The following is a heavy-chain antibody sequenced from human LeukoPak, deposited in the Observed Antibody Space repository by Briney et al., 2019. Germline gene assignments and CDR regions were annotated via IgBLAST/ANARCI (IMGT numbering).Heavy chain of an antibody. Sequence: GGSLRLSCAASGFTFSGYEMNWVRQAPGKGLEWISYICGRGKTTYYADPMKGRFTISQANTQNLLYLQMTSLRAEDTAVYYCARELYYYGSGNYVPGLPDYWGQGTLVTVSS. D-gene: IGHD3-10*01. CDR2: ICGRGKTT. CDR3: ARELYYYGSGNYVPGLPDY. J-gene: IGHJ4*02. CDR1: GFTFSGYE. V-gene: IGHV3-48*03.